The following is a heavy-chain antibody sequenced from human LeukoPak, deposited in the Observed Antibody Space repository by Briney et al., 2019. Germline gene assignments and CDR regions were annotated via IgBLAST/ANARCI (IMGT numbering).Heavy chain of an antibody. D-gene: IGHD1-20*01. CDR2: ISGSGGST. CDR3: AKDRQITGTPYFDY. V-gene: IGHV3-23*01. CDR1: GFTFSSQA. J-gene: IGHJ4*02. Sequence: GGSLRLSCAASGFTFSSQAMSWVRQAPGKGLEWVSAISGSGGSTYYADSVKGRFTISRDNSKNTLYLQMNSLRAEDTAVYYCAKDRQITGTPYFDYWGQGTLVTISS.